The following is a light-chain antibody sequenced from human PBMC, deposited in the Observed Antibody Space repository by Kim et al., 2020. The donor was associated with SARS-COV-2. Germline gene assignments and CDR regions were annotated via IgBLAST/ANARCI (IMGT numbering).Light chain of an antibody. CDR1: NIGGKS. CDR3: QVWDSSSDHVV. Sequence: APGKTARITCGGNNIGGKSVQWYQQRPGQAPLLVMHDDSDRPSGIPERISGSSSENTATLTISRVEVGDEADYYCQVWDSSSDHVVFGGGTQLTVL. V-gene: IGLV3-21*03. J-gene: IGLJ2*01. CDR2: DDS.